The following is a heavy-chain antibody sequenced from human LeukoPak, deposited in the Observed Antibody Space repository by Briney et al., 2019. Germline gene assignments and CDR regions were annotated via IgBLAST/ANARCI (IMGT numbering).Heavy chain of an antibody. CDR1: GGSISSYY. CDR3: ARGGSSWYADY. CDR2: IHYSGST. J-gene: IGHJ4*02. D-gene: IGHD6-13*01. V-gene: IGHV4-59*01. Sequence: SETLSLTCTVSGGSISSYYWSWIRQPPEKGLEWIGYIHYSGSTSYNPSLKSRVTMSVDTSKNQFSLKVSSVTAADTAVYYCARGGSSWYADYWGEGTLVTVSS.